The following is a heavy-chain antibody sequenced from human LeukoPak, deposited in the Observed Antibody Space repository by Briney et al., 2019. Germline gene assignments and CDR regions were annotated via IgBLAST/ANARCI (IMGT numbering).Heavy chain of an antibody. CDR3: AKNVVVKRYIDF. CDR1: GFTFSNHD. CDR2: ISGGGRTT. D-gene: IGHD2-15*01. V-gene: IGHV3-23*01. J-gene: IGHJ4*02. Sequence: GGSLRLSCAASGFTFSNHDISWVRQAPGKGLQWVAVISGGGRTTEYEDFVKGRFTISRDNSKNTLSLQMNSLTVEDTAIYFCAKNVVVKRYIDFWGQGTLVTVSS.